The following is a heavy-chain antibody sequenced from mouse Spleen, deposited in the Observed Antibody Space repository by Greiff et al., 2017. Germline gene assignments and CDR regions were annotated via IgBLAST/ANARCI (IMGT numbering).Heavy chain of an antibody. Sequence: EVQLVESEGGLVQPGSSMKLSCTASGFTFSDYYMAWVRQLPEKGLEWVANFNYDGSSTYYLDSLKSRFIISRDNAKNILYLQMSSLKSEDTATYYCARDEGSSYWYFDVWGTGTTVTVSS. V-gene: IGHV5-16*01. CDR1: GFTFSDYY. J-gene: IGHJ1*03. CDR3: ARDEGSSYWYFDV. D-gene: IGHD1-1*01. CDR2: FNYDGSST.